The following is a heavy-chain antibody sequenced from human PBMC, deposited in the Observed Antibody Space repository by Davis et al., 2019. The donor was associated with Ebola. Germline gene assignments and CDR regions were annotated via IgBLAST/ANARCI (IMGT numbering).Heavy chain of an antibody. CDR2: IKQDGSEK. CDR1: GFTFSNYW. J-gene: IGHJ4*02. D-gene: IGHD5-18*01. Sequence: GESLKISCVASGFTFSNYWMTWVRQAPVRGLEWVANIKQDGSEKQYVDSVRGRFTISRDNAKNSLYLQMNSLRDEDTAVYYCARGGYDWGQGTLVTVSS. V-gene: IGHV3-7*01. CDR3: ARGGYD.